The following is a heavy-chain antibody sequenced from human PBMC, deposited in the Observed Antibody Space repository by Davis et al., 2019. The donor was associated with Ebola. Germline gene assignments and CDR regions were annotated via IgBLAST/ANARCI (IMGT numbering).Heavy chain of an antibody. CDR2: IDPIDSYT. V-gene: IGHV5-10-1*01. CDR3: ASSPYYYYGMDV. CDR1: GYTFTTFW. J-gene: IGHJ6*02. Sequence: KVSCKGSGYTFTTFWISWVRQMPGKGLEWMGRIDPIDSYTNYSPSFQGHVTISADKSISTAYLQWSSLKASDTAMYYCASSPYYYYGMDVWGQGTTVTVSS.